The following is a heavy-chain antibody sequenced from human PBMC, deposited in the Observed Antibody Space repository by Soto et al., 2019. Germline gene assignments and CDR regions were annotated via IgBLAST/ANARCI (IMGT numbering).Heavy chain of an antibody. CDR3: ARDQTAGDWFDP. J-gene: IGHJ5*02. V-gene: IGHV3-74*01. Sequence: EVQLVESGGGLVQPGGSLSLPCAASGFAFSSYWMHWVRQAPGKGLVWVSRINSDGSSTNYADPVKGRFTISRDNAKNTLYLQMNSLRAEDTAVYYCARDQTAGDWFDPWGQGTLVTVSS. D-gene: IGHD2-21*02. CDR1: GFAFSSYW. CDR2: INSDGSST.